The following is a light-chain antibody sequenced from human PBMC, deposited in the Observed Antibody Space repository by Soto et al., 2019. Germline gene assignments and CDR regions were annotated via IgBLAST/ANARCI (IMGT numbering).Light chain of an antibody. Sequence: EIVMTQSPATLSLSPGERATLSCRASQTIDNTLAWYQQKAGQAPRLLIYGASTRATGIPARFSGSGPGTEFTLTISGLQSEDFAVYYCQQYSIWRTFGQGTKVDIK. CDR3: QQYSIWRT. V-gene: IGKV3-15*01. CDR1: QTIDNT. CDR2: GAS. J-gene: IGKJ1*01.